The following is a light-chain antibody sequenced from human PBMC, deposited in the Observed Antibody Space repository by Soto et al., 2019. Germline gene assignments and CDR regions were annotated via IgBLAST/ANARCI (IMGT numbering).Light chain of an antibody. CDR1: QSVSNY. Sequence: DIQMTQSPSSLSASVGDRVTITCRACQSVSNYLNWYQQKPGKAPTLLIYAASTLQSGVPSRISGSGSGPDFTLTISSLQPEDVATYYCQQDLRPALSFGPGTKVDLK. V-gene: IGKV1-39*01. CDR3: QQDLRPALS. CDR2: AAS. J-gene: IGKJ3*01.